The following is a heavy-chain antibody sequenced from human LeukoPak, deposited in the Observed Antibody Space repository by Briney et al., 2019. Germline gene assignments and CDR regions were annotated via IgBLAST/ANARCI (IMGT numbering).Heavy chain of an antibody. Sequence: GGSLRLSCAASGFTFSSYAMSWVRQAPGKGLEWVSAISGSGGSTYYADSVKGRFTISRDNSKNTLYLQMNSLRAEDTAVYYCARAPLLWFGELLPRDAFDIWGQGTMVTVSS. CDR2: ISGSGGST. D-gene: IGHD3-10*01. CDR3: ARAPLLWFGELLPRDAFDI. V-gene: IGHV3-23*01. J-gene: IGHJ3*02. CDR1: GFTFSSYA.